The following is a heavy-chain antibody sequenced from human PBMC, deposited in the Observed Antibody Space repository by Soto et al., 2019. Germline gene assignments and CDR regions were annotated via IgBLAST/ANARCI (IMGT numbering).Heavy chain of an antibody. CDR2: ISYDGSNK. CDR1: GFTFSSYG. J-gene: IGHJ6*02. CDR3: AKDPGNYVSYYCVMDV. D-gene: IGHD4-4*01. V-gene: IGHV3-30*18. Sequence: QVQLVESGGGVVQPGRSLRLSCAASGFTFSSYGMHWVRQAPGKGLEWVAVISYDGSNKNYADSVKGRFTISRDNSKNTLYLQMNSLRAEDTAVYYCAKDPGNYVSYYCVMDVWGQGTTGTGSS.